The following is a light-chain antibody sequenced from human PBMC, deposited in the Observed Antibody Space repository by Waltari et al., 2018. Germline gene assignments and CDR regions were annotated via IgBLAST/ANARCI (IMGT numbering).Light chain of an antibody. Sequence: DVQMTQSPSTLSAYVGDRVTITCRASQSVSVWLDWYQQKPGKAPKLLISGASSLESGFPSRFSGSGSGTEFTLTISGLQPEDFATYYCQQYNTYSTFGQGTKVEIK. CDR3: QQYNTYST. CDR2: GAS. V-gene: IGKV1-5*03. J-gene: IGKJ1*01. CDR1: QSVSVW.